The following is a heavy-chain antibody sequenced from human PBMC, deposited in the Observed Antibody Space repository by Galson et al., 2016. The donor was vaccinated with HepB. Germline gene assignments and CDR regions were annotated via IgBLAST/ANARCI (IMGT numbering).Heavy chain of an antibody. CDR3: ARIATEYTSGWLDY. CDR1: GGTFSSYA. D-gene: IGHD6-19*01. V-gene: IGHV1-69*13. Sequence: SVKVSCKASGGTFSSYAISWVRQAPGQGLDWMGGIIPIFGTANYAQKFQGRVTITADESTNTAYMELSSLRSEDTAVYYCARIATEYTSGWLDYWGQGTLVTVSS. J-gene: IGHJ4*02. CDR2: IIPIFGTA.